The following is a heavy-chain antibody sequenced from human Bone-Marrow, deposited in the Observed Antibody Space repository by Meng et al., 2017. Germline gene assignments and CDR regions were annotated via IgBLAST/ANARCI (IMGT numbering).Heavy chain of an antibody. V-gene: IGHV4-38-2*02. Sequence: SETLSLTCTVSGYSISSGYYWGWIRQPPGKGLEWIGSMYYTGNTYHNPSLKSRVTISVDRSTNQFSLKLSSVTAADTAIYYCARAVVDSTGYYLDSLDIWGQGTMVTVSS. CDR3: ARAVVDSTGYYLDSLDI. D-gene: IGHD3-22*01. CDR2: MYYTGNT. J-gene: IGHJ3*02. CDR1: GYSISSGYY.